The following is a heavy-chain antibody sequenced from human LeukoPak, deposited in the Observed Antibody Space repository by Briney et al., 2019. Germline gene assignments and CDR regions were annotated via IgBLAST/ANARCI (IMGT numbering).Heavy chain of an antibody. D-gene: IGHD3-10*01. V-gene: IGHV3-23*01. CDR1: GFTFGTYG. CDR3: TKDSFTVVRGVGSGDGFAV. Sequence: QPGGSLRLSCVASGFTFGTYGMSWVRQAPGKGLEWVAVAGHSVETTHHADSVRGRFSVSRDNSKNTVHLQMNSLRVEDTALYYCTKDSFTVVRGVGSGDGFAVWGQGTMVTVSS. CDR2: AGHSVETT. J-gene: IGHJ3*01.